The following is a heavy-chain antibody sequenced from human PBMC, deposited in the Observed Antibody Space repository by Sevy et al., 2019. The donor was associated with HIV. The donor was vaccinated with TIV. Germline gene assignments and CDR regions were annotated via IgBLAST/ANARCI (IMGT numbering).Heavy chain of an antibody. CDR3: ARGGVYSSGWYGGSAYYDGMDV. CDR1: GFTFSNYV. D-gene: IGHD6-19*01. J-gene: IGHJ6*02. V-gene: IGHV3-33*01. Sequence: GGSLRLSCVASGFTFSNYVMHWVRQAPGKGLEWVAVIWYDGSNKYSADSVKGRFTISRDNSKSTLYLQMNSLRAEDTAVYYCARGGVYSSGWYGGSAYYDGMDVWGQGTTVTVSS. CDR2: IWYDGSNK.